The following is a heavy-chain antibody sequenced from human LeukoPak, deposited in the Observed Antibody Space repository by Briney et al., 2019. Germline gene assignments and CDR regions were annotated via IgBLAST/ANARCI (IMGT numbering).Heavy chain of an antibody. V-gene: IGHV3-30-3*01. CDR2: ISYDGSNK. D-gene: IGHD1-26*01. J-gene: IGHJ4*02. CDR1: GFTFSDYA. CDR3: AGWEHDY. Sequence: GGSLRLSCAASGFTFSDYAMHWVRQAPGKGLEWVAVISYDGSNKYYADSVKGRFTISRDNSKNTLYLQMNSLRAEDTAVYYCAGWEHDYWGQGTLVTVSS.